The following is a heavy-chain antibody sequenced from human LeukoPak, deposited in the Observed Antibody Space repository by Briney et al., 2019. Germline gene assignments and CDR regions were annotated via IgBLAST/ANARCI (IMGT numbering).Heavy chain of an antibody. Sequence: GGSLRHSCAASGFTFSSYGMHWVRQAPGKGLEWVAVISYDGSDKFYADSVKGRFTISRDNSKNTLYLQMNSLKAEDTAVYYCAKDIGDYFDYWGQGTLVTVSS. CDR2: ISYDGSDK. V-gene: IGHV3-30*18. CDR3: AKDIGDYFDY. D-gene: IGHD3-3*01. CDR1: GFTFSSYG. J-gene: IGHJ4*02.